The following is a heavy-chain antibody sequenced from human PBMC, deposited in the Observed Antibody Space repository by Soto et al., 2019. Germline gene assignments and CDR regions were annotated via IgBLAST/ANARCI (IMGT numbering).Heavy chain of an antibody. D-gene: IGHD4-17*01. J-gene: IGHJ4*02. V-gene: IGHV3-33*01. Sequence: QVQLVESGGGVVQPGRSLRLSCAASGFTFSSYGMHWVRQAPGKGLEWVAVIWYDGSNKYYADSVKGRFTISRDNSKNTLYLQMNSLRAEDTAVYYCARDPFATTGDYWGQGTLVNVSS. CDR3: ARDPFATTGDY. CDR2: IWYDGSNK. CDR1: GFTFSSYG.